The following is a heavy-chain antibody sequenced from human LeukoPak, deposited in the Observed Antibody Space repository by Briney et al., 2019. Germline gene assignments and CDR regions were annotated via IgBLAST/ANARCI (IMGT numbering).Heavy chain of an antibody. CDR3: AKDMEMVRGVVDY. V-gene: IGHV3-30*04. Sequence: GGSLRLSCAASGFTFSSYAMHWVRQAPGKGLEWVAVISYDGSNKYYADSVKGRFTISRDNSKNTLYLQMNSLRAEDTAVYYCAKDMEMVRGVVDYWGQGTLVTVSS. D-gene: IGHD3-10*01. J-gene: IGHJ4*02. CDR1: GFTFSSYA. CDR2: ISYDGSNK.